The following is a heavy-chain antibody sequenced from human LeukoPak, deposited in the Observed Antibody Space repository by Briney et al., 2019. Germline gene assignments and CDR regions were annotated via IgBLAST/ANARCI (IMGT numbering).Heavy chain of an antibody. CDR3: ARGTRRRYYDSSGYHLGAFDI. CDR1: GGSISSYY. D-gene: IGHD3-22*01. CDR2: IYYSGST. J-gene: IGHJ3*02. V-gene: IGHV4-59*01. Sequence: SETLSLTCTVSGGSISSYYWSWIRQPSGKGLEWIGYIYYSGSTNYNPSLKSRVTISVDTSKNQFSLKLSSVTAADMAVYYCARGTRRRYYDSSGYHLGAFDIWGQGTMVTVSS.